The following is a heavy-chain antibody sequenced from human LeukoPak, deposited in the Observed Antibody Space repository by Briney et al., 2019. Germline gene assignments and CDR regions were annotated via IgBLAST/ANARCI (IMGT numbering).Heavy chain of an antibody. CDR1: GYTFTNYY. D-gene: IGHD4-17*01. Sequence: ASVKVSCKASGYTFTNYYLHWVRQAPGHGLEWMAIINPSDGGTYYEQKLQGRVTATRDTSTSTVYMELSSLRSEDTAVYYCARDTRTMTAVTRGQHYYYGLDVWGQETTVTVSS. CDR3: ARDTRTMTAVTRGQHYYYGLDV. V-gene: IGHV1-46*01. J-gene: IGHJ6*02. CDR2: INPSDGGT.